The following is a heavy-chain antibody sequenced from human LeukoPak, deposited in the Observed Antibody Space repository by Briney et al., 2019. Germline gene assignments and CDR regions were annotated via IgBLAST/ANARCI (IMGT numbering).Heavy chain of an antibody. D-gene: IGHD1-7*01. CDR3: ARWTGTTDAFDI. CDR2: IYHSGST. Sequence: ASETLSRNCSVSGYSISSGYYWGWIRQPPGKGLEWIGSIYHSGSTYYNPSPKSRVTISVDTSKNQFSLKLSSVTAADTAVYYCARWTGTTDAFDIWGQGTMVTVSS. CDR1: GYSISSGYY. V-gene: IGHV4-38-2*01. J-gene: IGHJ3*02.